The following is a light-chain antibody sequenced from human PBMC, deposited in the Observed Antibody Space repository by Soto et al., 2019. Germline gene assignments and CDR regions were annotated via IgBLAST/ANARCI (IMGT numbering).Light chain of an antibody. CDR2: EVN. CDR3: CAGSYTWV. V-gene: IGLV2-8*01. CDR1: SSDVGGYNY. Sequence: QSALTQPPSASGSPGQSVTISCTGTSSDVGGYNYVSWYQQHPGKVPKLMIYEVNKRPSGVPDRFSGSKSGNTASLTISGLQAEDEADYYCCAGSYTWVFGGGTKLTVL. J-gene: IGLJ3*02.